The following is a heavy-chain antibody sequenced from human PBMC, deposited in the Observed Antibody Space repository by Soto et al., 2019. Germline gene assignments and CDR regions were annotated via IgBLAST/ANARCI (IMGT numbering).Heavy chain of an antibody. CDR3: ARDTSQYYDILPGYYGFDY. V-gene: IGHV3-7*03. J-gene: IGHJ4*02. CDR2: IKQDGIEK. Sequence: PGGSLRLSGAASGFTFSSYWISWVRQAPWKGLEWVANIKQDGIEKDYVDSVKGRFTISRDNAKNSLYLQMNSLRAEDTAVYYCARDTSQYYDILPGYYGFDYWGQGTLVAVSS. CDR1: GFTFSSYW. D-gene: IGHD3-9*01.